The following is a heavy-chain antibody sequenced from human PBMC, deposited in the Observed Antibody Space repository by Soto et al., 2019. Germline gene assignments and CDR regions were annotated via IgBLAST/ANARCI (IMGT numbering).Heavy chain of an antibody. V-gene: IGHV3-13*05. CDR1: GFSFSKYD. Sequence: EVQLVESGGGLVQPGGSLRLSCAASGFSFSKYDMHWVGQPTGKGLEWISAIGTAADPYYSASVEGRFTISRENAKNSLYLQMNSLRAGDTAVYYCAKADYWNAGLDVWGQGTTVIVSS. CDR3: AKADYWNAGLDV. J-gene: IGHJ6*02. D-gene: IGHD1-1*01. CDR2: IGTAADP.